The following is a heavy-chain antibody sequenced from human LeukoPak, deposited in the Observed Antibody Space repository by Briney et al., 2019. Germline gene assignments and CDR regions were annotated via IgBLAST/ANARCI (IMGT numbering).Heavy chain of an antibody. CDR3: ARDLTGDAYFDY. D-gene: IGHD7-27*01. V-gene: IGHV3-66*01. J-gene: IGHJ4*02. CDR2: IYSGGST. CDR1: GFTVSSNY. Sequence: GGSLRLSCEVPGFTVSSNYMTWVRQAPGKGLEWVSIIYSGGSTYYADSVKGRFAISRDNSKNTLYLQMNSLRAEDTAVFYCARDLTGDAYFDYWGQGTLVTVSS.